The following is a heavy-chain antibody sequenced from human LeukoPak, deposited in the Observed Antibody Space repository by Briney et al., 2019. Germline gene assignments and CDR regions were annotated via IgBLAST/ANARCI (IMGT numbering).Heavy chain of an antibody. CDR2: ISSSSSYI. J-gene: IGHJ4*02. CDR3: ARVGYSYGFFDY. V-gene: IGHV3-21*01. CDR1: GFTFSSYS. D-gene: IGHD5-18*01. Sequence: GGSLRLSCAASGFTFSSYSMTWVRQAPGKGLEWVSSISSSSSYIYYADSVKGRFTISRDNAKNSLYLQMNSLRAEDTAVYYCARVGYSYGFFDYWGQGTLVTVSS.